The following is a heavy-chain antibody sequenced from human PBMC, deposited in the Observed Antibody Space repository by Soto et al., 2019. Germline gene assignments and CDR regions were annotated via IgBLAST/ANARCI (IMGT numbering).Heavy chain of an antibody. V-gene: IGHV3-48*02. CDR2: IGGSGGSI. D-gene: IGHD1-26*01. CDR3: ARDLAWAFDS. Sequence: LRLSCAASGFTFSTFSMNWVRQAPGKGLEWLSYIGGSGGSISYADSVKGRFTISRDNGKNTLYLQMSSLRDEDTAVYYCARDLAWAFDSWGQGALVTVSS. J-gene: IGHJ4*02. CDR1: GFTFSTFS.